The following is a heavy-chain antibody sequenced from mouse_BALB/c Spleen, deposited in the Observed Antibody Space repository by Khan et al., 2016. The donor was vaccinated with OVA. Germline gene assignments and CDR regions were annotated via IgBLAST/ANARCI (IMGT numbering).Heavy chain of an antibody. CDR1: GYSITSDYA. CDR2: ISYSGST. CDR3: GSIRFYYRFSFFDY. V-gene: IGHV3-2*02. D-gene: IGHD2-14*01. J-gene: IGHJ2*01. Sequence: EVQLQESGPGLVKPSQSLSLTCTVTGYSITSDYAWNWIRQFPGNKLEWMGYISYSGSTSYNPSLESRISIIRDTSKNQSFLQLNSVTTEDTATYYCGSIRFYYRFSFFDYWGQGTTLTVSS.